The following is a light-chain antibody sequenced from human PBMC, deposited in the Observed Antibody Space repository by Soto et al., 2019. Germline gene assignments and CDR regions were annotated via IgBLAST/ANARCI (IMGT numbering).Light chain of an antibody. CDR3: QQTFSTPIT. J-gene: IGKJ5*01. Sequence: DIRMTQSPSSLCASVGARVTITCRASQTVRTYLNWYQQKPGKAPTLLVYAASTLESAVPPRFSGAGSETDFTLTISGLQPEDFATYYCQQTFSTPITFGQGTRLE. CDR1: QTVRTY. CDR2: AAS. V-gene: IGKV1-39*01.